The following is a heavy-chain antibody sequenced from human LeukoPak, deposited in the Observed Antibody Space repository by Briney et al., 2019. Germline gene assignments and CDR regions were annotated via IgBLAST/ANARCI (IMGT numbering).Heavy chain of an antibody. CDR1: GFTFSSYG. V-gene: IGHV3-30*02. CDR2: IRYGGSNK. Sequence: GGSLRLSSAASGFTFSSYGMHWVRQAPGKGLEWVAFIRYGGSNKYYADSVKGRFTISRDNSKNTLYLQMNSLRAEDTAVYYCAKDSRYYYYMDVWGKGTTVTISS. CDR3: AKDSRYYYYMDV. J-gene: IGHJ6*03.